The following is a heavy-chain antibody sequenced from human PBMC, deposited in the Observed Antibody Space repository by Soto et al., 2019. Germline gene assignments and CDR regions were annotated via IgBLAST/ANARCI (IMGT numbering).Heavy chain of an antibody. Sequence: ASVKVSCKASGYTFTSNDIKWVRQATGQGLEWMGWMNANSGNTGYAQKFQGRVTMTRDTSISTAYMELSSLTSEDTAVYYCARRTIPYWYFDLWGRGTLVTVSS. CDR2: MNANSGNT. J-gene: IGHJ2*01. V-gene: IGHV1-8*01. D-gene: IGHD2-21*01. CDR1: GYTFTSND. CDR3: ARRTIPYWYFDL.